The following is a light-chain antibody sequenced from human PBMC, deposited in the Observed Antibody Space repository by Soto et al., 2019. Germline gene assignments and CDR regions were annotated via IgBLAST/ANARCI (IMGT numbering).Light chain of an antibody. CDR3: QQYNNWPRT. Sequence: EIVMTQSPATLSVSPGARATLSCRASQSVSNNLAWYQQKPCQATRLLIYGASTRATGIPARFSGSGSGTEFTLTISSLLSEDFAVYYCQQYNNWPRTFGQGTKVEIK. V-gene: IGKV3-15*01. J-gene: IGKJ1*01. CDR1: QSVSNN. CDR2: GAS.